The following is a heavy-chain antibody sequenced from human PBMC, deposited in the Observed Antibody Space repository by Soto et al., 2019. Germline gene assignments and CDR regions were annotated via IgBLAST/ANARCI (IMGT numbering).Heavy chain of an antibody. Sequence: GGSLRLSWAAAGFTFSNSAMTWERQALGKGPEWVSSIGRTNNTHYADSVKGRFAISRDNSQNTLYLQMNSLTAEDTAVYFCAKVDAYSYRTDHWGQVTLVAVS. CDR2: IGRTNNT. J-gene: IGHJ4*02. V-gene: IGHV3-23*01. CDR1: GFTFSNSA. CDR3: AKVDAYSYRTDH. D-gene: IGHD3-16*02.